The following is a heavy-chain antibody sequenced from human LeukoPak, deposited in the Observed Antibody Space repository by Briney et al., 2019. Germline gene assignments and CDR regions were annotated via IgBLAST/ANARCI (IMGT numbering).Heavy chain of an antibody. D-gene: IGHD5-12*01. CDR3: ARYGGSNVDIVATNPETPGVPTAFDY. CDR2: IYPGDSDT. CDR1: GYSFTSYW. V-gene: IGHV5-51*01. J-gene: IGHJ4*02. Sequence: GESLKISCKGSGYSFTSYWIGWVRQMPGKGLEWMGIIYPGDSDTRYSPSFQGQVTISADKSISTAYLQWSSLKASDTAMYYCARYGGSNVDIVATNPETPGVPTAFDYWGQGTLVTVSS.